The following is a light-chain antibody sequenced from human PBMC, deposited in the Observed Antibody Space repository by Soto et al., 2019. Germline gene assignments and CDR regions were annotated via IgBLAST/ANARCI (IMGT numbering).Light chain of an antibody. CDR3: QQSFSAPWT. CDR1: QSISSY. CDR2: AAS. Sequence: DIPMTQSPSSLSASVGDRVTITCRASQSISSYLNWYQEKPGKGPKXLIYAASSLQSGVPSRFSGSGSGTDFTLTISSLQPEDFATYYCQQSFSAPWTFGQGTKG. J-gene: IGKJ1*01. V-gene: IGKV1-39*01.